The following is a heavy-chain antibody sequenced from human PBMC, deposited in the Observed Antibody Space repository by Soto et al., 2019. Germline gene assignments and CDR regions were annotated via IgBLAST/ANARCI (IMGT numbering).Heavy chain of an antibody. Sequence: SETLSLTCTVSGGSISSGDYYWSWIRQPPGKGLEWIGYTYYSGSTYYNPSLKSRVTISVDTSKNQFSLKLSSVTAADTAVYYCARARYSNYVPYYYYYYGMDVWGQGTTVTVSS. V-gene: IGHV4-30-4*01. CDR3: ARARYSNYVPYYYYYYGMDV. D-gene: IGHD4-4*01. J-gene: IGHJ6*02. CDR1: GGSISSGDYY. CDR2: TYYSGST.